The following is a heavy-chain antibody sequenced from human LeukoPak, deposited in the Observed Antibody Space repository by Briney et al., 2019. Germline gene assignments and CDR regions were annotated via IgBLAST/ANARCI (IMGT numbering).Heavy chain of an antibody. D-gene: IGHD3-22*01. V-gene: IGHV3-53*01. CDR1: GFTVSSNY. Sequence: PGGSLRLSCAASGFTVSSNYMSWVRQAPGKGLEWVSVIYSGGSTYYADSVKGRFTISRDNSKNTLYLQMNSLRAEDTAVYYCAKTTMIVVVYYFDYWGQGTLVTVSS. CDR2: IYSGGST. J-gene: IGHJ4*02. CDR3: AKTTMIVVVYYFDY.